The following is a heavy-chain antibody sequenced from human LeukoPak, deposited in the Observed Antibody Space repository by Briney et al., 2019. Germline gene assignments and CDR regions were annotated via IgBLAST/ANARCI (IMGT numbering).Heavy chain of an antibody. CDR2: IYYSGST. Sequence: SQTLSLTCTVSGGSISSGDYSWSWIRQPPGKGLEWIGYIYYSGSTYYNPSLKSRVTISVDTSKNQFSLKLSSVTAADTAVYYCARDPDCSSTSCQKAGPDWGQGTLVTVSS. J-gene: IGHJ4*02. CDR1: GGSISSGDYS. D-gene: IGHD2-2*01. V-gene: IGHV4-30-4*01. CDR3: ARDPDCSSTSCQKAGPD.